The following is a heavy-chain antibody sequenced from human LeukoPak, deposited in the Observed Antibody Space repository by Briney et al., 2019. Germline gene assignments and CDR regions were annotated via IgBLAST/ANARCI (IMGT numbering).Heavy chain of an antibody. Sequence: GESLKISCKGSGYRFTSSWIGWVRQMPGTGLEWVGIIYPSDSDTRYSPSFQGQVAISADKSISTAYLQWSSLKASDTAMYYCAARIVSAAGVIWGQGTMVIVSS. CDR3: AARIVSAAGVI. CDR2: IYPSDSDT. V-gene: IGHV5-51*01. D-gene: IGHD5/OR15-5a*01. J-gene: IGHJ3*02. CDR1: GYRFTSSW.